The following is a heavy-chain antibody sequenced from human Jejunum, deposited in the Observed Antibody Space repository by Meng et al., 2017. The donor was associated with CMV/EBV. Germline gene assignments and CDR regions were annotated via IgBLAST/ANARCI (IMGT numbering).Heavy chain of an antibody. J-gene: IGHJ3*02. D-gene: IGHD5-12*01. Sequence: FTFSNYAMSWVRQAPGKGLEWVAGISGSDDSTYYADSVKGRFTVSRDNSKNTLYLQINSLRAEDTAVYYCAKDRYNGYAPFDTLDIWGQGTMVTVSS. CDR3: AKDRYNGYAPFDTLDI. CDR1: FTFSNYA. V-gene: IGHV3-23*01. CDR2: ISGSDDST.